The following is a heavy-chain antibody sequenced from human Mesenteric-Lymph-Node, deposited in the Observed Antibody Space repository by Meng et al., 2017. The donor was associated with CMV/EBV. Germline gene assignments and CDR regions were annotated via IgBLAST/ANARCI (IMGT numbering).Heavy chain of an antibody. J-gene: IGHJ4*02. V-gene: IGHV4-59*01. CDR3: ATNSGRNGPSFY. Sequence: SETLSLTCTVSGGSISSYYWTWIRQAPGKGLEWIACMYYSGNVNYNPSLKSRITMSMDTSKNQFSLKLSSVTAADTAVYYCATNSGRNGPSFYWGQGTLVTVSS. CDR1: GGSISSYY. D-gene: IGHD1-26*01. CDR2: MYYSGNV.